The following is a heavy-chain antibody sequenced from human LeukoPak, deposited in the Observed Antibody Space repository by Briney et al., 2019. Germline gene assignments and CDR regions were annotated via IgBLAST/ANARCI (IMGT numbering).Heavy chain of an antibody. V-gene: IGHV4-39*01. Sequence: SETLSLTCTVSGGSVTDYYWGWIRQPPGKGLEWIGSIYYSGSIYYNPSLKSRVTISVDRSKSQLSLKLSSVTAADTAVYYCARQILFHSERWLQFFDYWGQGTLVTVSS. CDR2: IYYSGSI. CDR3: ARQILFHSERWLQFFDY. CDR1: GGSVTDYY. D-gene: IGHD5-24*01. J-gene: IGHJ4*02.